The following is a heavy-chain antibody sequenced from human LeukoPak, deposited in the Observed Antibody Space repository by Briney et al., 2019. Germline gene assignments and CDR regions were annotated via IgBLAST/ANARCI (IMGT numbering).Heavy chain of an antibody. CDR2: ISGSGGST. V-gene: IGHV3-23*01. D-gene: IGHD2-15*01. Sequence: GGSLRLSCAASGFTFSSYAMSWVRQAPGKGLEWVSAISGSGGSTYYADSVKGRFTISRDNSKNTLYLQMNSLRAEDTAVYYCAEEGVGRYCSGGSCFETNWFDPWGQGTLVTVSS. J-gene: IGHJ5*02. CDR3: AEEGVGRYCSGGSCFETNWFDP. CDR1: GFTFSSYA.